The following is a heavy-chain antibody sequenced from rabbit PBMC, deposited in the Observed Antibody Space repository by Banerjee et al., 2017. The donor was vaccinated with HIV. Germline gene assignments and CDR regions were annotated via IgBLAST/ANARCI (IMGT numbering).Heavy chain of an antibody. Sequence: QEQLEESGGGLVKPEGSLTLTCKASGFDLSSYYYMCWVRQAPGKGLEWIGCIYTGSGVTYYASWAKGRFTISKTSSTTVTLQMTSLTAAGTATYFCARDLAGVTGWNFGLWGPGTLVTVS. CDR2: IYTGSGVT. CDR1: GFDLSSYYY. CDR3: ARDLAGVTGWNFGL. V-gene: IGHV1S45*01. J-gene: IGHJ4*01. D-gene: IGHD4-1*01.